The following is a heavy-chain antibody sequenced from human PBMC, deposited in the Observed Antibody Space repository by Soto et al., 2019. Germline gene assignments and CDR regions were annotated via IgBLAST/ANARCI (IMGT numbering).Heavy chain of an antibody. CDR1: GYTFISYA. Sequence: ASVKVSCKASGYTFISYAIYWVRQAPGQGLDWMGMINPRDGTTLYAQKFQGRVTMTRDTSTSTLYMELSSLRSEDTALYYCARGGGTLDYWGQGTLVTAPQ. CDR3: ARGGGTLDY. V-gene: IGHV1-46*01. J-gene: IGHJ4*02. CDR2: INPRDGTT.